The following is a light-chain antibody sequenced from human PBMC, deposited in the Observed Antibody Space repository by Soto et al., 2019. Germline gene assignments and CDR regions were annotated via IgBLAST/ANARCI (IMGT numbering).Light chain of an antibody. V-gene: IGKV3-20*01. CDR1: QSVSSTY. CDR2: GAS. Sequence: EIALTQSPVTLAFSTGAGATLSFTACQSVSSTYLAWYQQKPGQAPRLLIYGASSRATGIPDRFSGSGSGTDFTLTISRLEPEDFAVYYCQQYDSSPITFGQGTLLEIK. CDR3: QQYDSSPIT. J-gene: IGKJ5*01.